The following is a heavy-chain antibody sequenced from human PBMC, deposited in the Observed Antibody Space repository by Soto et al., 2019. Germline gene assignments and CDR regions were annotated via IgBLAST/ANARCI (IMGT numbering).Heavy chain of an antibody. V-gene: IGHV4-59*01. D-gene: IGHD3-9*01. CDR1: GGSISSYY. CDR3: ARVGYFDLPYNWFDP. Sequence: SETLSLTCTVSGGSISSYYWSWIRQPPGKGLEWIGYIYYSGSTNYNPSLKSRVTISVDTSKNQFSLKLSSVTAADTAVYYCARVGYFDLPYNWFDPWGQGTLVTRLL. J-gene: IGHJ5*02. CDR2: IYYSGST.